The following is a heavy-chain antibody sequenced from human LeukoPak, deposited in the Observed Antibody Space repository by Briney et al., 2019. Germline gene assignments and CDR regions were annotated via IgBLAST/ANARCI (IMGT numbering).Heavy chain of an antibody. CDR3: AGGLLTGEDY. CDR1: GGSFSGYY. D-gene: IGHD7-27*01. V-gene: IGHV4-34*01. Sequence: AETLSLTWAVYGGSFSGYYWSWIRQPPGNGRGWLGEINQSGSTNYNPALKSQVTISVDTSKKQFALKLSSVTAGDTAVYYCAGGLLTGEDYWGQGTLVTVSS. J-gene: IGHJ4*02. CDR2: INQSGST.